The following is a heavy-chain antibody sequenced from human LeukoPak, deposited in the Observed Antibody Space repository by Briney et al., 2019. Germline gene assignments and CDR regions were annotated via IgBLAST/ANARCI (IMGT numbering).Heavy chain of an antibody. CDR2: IATSSDYI. D-gene: IGHD3-10*01. CDR3: ARGRSITVLRGVAISDGFDI. J-gene: IGHJ3*02. Sequence: PGGSLRLSCAASGFTFSTYSMNWVRQAPGKGLEWVSSIATSSDYIYYAGSLKGRFTISRDNAKNSLYLHMNSLRPDDTAVYYCARGRSITVLRGVAISDGFDIWGQGTKVTVS. V-gene: IGHV3-21*06. CDR1: GFTFSTYS.